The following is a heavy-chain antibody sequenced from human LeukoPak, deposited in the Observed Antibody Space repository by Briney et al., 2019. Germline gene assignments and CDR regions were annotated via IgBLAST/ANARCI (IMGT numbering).Heavy chain of an antibody. CDR2: ISSTDAGT. V-gene: IGHV3-23*01. CDR1: GFTFSTYS. J-gene: IGHJ4*02. Sequence: GGSLRLSCAASGFTFSTYSMNWVRQAPGKGLEWVSAISSTDAGTYHADSVRGRFTISRDSSKNTLYLQMNSLRAEDAAVYYCAKAPVTSCRGAYCYPFDYWGQGTLVTVSS. D-gene: IGHD2-21*01. CDR3: AKAPVTSCRGAYCYPFDY.